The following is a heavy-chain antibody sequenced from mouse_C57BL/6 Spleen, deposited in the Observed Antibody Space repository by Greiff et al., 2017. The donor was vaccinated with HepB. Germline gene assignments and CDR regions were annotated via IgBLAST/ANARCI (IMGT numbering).Heavy chain of an antibody. CDR1: GYTFTSYW. Sequence: VQLQQPGAELVRPGSSVKLSCKASGYTFTSYWMHWVKQRPIQGLEWIGNIDPSDSETHYNQKFKDKATLTVDKSSSTAYMQLSSLTSEDSAVYYCARDDGGYSFAYWGQGTLVTVSA. J-gene: IGHJ3*01. CDR2: IDPSDSET. CDR3: ARDDGGYSFAY. V-gene: IGHV1-52*01. D-gene: IGHD2-3*01.